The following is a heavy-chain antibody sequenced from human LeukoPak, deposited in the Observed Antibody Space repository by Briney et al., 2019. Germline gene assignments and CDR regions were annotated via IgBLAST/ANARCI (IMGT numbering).Heavy chain of an antibody. Sequence: GGSLRLSCAASGFTFNSHGMHWVRQAPGKGLEWVAVIWYDGNDGYYADSVKGRFTISRDNSKNMLHLQMNSLKTEDTAVYYCTTGYSSGWYPDYYYGMDVWGQGTTVTVSS. D-gene: IGHD6-19*01. J-gene: IGHJ6*02. CDR2: IWYDGNDG. CDR3: TTGYSSGWYPDYYYGMDV. V-gene: IGHV3-33*01. CDR1: GFTFNSHG.